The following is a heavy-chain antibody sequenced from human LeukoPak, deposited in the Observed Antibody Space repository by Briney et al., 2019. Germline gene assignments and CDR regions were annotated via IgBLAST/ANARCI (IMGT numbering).Heavy chain of an antibody. Sequence: SQTLSLTCAISGDTVPRNNPAWNWIRQSPSRGLEWLGRTYFKSKWYNDYAESVKSRISINPDTSKNQFSLHLNSVTPEDTAVYFCARGWNYAFDSWGQGTLVTISS. V-gene: IGHV6-1*01. CDR2: TYFKSKWYN. CDR1: GDTVPRNNPA. CDR3: ARGWNYAFDS. D-gene: IGHD1-7*01. J-gene: IGHJ4*02.